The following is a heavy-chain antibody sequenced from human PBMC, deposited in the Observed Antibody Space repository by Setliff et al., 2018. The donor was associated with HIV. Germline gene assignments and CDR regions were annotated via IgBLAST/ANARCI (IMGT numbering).Heavy chain of an antibody. CDR3: ADYGPLGVI. J-gene: IGHJ4*02. CDR2: IKSKSDGETT. V-gene: IGHV3-15*01. Sequence: GGSLRLSCEASGFTFTDAWTNWVRQAPGKGLEWVGRIKSKSDGETTDYAAPVKGKFTISRHDSRETVYLQMNSLKSEDTAVYYCADYGPLGVIWGQGTSVTVSS. D-gene: IGHD4-17*01. CDR1: GFTFTDAW.